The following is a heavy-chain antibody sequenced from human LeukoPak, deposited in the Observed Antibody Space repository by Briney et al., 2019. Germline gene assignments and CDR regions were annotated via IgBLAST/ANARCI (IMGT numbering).Heavy chain of an antibody. CDR3: ARDGVGAHAYGPFDI. J-gene: IGHJ3*02. D-gene: IGHD1-26*01. V-gene: IGHV3-48*03. CDR1: GFTSSSYE. Sequence: GGSLRLSCAASGFTSSSYEMNWVRQAPGKGLEWVSYISSSGSTIYYADSVKGRFTISRDNAKNSLYLQMNSLRAEDTAVYYCARDGVGAHAYGPFDIWGQGTMVTVSS. CDR2: ISSSGSTI.